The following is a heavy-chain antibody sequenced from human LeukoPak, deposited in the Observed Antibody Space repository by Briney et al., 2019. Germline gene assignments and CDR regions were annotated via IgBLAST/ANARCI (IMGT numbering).Heavy chain of an antibody. J-gene: IGHJ6*03. CDR1: GGSFSGYY. CDR3: ARGRQEISMILVVMTGVSYYLDV. V-gene: IGHV4-34*01. Sequence: PSETLFLTCAVYGGSFSGYYWTWIRQSPGKGLEWIGEINPSGSTYYNPSLKSRLTISRDTSKTQFSLRLSSVTAADTAVYYCARGRQEISMILVVMTGVSYYLDVWGKGTTVTVS. CDR2: INPSGST. D-gene: IGHD3-22*01.